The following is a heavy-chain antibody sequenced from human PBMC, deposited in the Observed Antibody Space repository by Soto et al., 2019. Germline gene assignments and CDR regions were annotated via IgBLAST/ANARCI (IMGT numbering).Heavy chain of an antibody. J-gene: IGHJ4*02. CDR1: GFTFSSYS. D-gene: IGHD6-13*01. CDR2: ISSSSSYI. CDR3: ASSYRGYSSSLAGDY. Sequence: TGGSLRLSCAASGFTFSSYSMNWVRQAPGKGLEWVSSISSSSSYIYYADSVKGRFTISRDNAKNSLYLQMNSLRAEDTAVYYCASSYRGYSSSLAGDYWGQGTLVTVSS. V-gene: IGHV3-21*01.